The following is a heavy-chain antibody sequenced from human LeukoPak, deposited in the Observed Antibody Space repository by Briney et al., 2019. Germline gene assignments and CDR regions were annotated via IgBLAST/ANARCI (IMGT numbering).Heavy chain of an antibody. D-gene: IGHD6-13*01. CDR2: IYTSGST. CDR1: GGSISSYY. CDR3: AREAAGTGLSVFDY. Sequence: SETLSLTCTVSGGSISSYYWSWIRQPAGKGLEWIGRIYTSGSTNYNPPLKSRVTMSVDTSKNQFSLKLSSVTAADTAVYYCAREAAGTGLSVFDYWGQGTLVTVSS. J-gene: IGHJ4*02. V-gene: IGHV4-4*07.